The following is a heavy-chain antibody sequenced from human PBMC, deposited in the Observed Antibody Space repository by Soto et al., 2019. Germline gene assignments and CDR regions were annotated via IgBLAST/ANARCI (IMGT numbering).Heavy chain of an antibody. V-gene: IGHV3-74*01. CDR3: ARGAAGRYYSDY. CDR2: INGDGRTK. Sequence: EVQLVESGGGLVQPGGSLRLSCAASGFTFSSYWIHWVRQAPGKGLVWVSRINGDGRTKNYADSVKGQFAISRDNAKNTVYLQMNSLRAEDTAVYYCARGAAGRYYSDYWGQGTLVTVSS. CDR1: GFTFSSYW. J-gene: IGHJ4*02. D-gene: IGHD2-15*01.